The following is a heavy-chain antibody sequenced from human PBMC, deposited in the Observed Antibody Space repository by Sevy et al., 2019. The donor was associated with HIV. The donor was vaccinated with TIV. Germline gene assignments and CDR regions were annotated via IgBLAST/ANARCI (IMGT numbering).Heavy chain of an antibody. J-gene: IGHJ4*02. CDR2: FDPEDGGR. CDR3: AITREYYSDTSGYFDY. V-gene: IGHV1-24*01. Sequence: ASVKVSCRISRYSLNKFSMHWVRQAPGKGLEWMGSFDPEDGGRIYAQKFQGRFSMTEDTSTDTAYMELSSLRPDDTAVYYCAITREYYSDTSGYFDYWGQGTLVTVSS. D-gene: IGHD3-22*01. CDR1: RYSLNKFS.